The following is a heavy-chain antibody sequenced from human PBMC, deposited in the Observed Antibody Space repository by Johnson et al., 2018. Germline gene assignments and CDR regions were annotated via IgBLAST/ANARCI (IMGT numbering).Heavy chain of an antibody. CDR1: GFTFSSYG. CDR3: AKADAFVI. J-gene: IGHJ3*02. Sequence: QVQLVQSGGGVVQPGRSLRLSCAASGFTFSSYGIHWVRQAPGKGLEWVAVISYDGSKKYYADSVKGRFTISRDNSKNTLYLQMNSLRAEDTAVYYCAKADAFVIWGQGTMVTVSS. V-gene: IGHV3-30*18. CDR2: ISYDGSKK.